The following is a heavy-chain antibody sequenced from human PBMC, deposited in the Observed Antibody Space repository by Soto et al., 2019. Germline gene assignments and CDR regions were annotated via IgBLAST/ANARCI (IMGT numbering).Heavy chain of an antibody. D-gene: IGHD6-13*01. CDR1: GGSISSGGYY. Sequence: SETLSLTCTVSGGSISSGGYYWSWIRQHPGKGLEWIGYIYYSGSTYYNPSLKSRVTISVDTSKNQFSLKLSSVTAADTAVYYCARDLRIAAAGTTKNWFDPWGQGTLVTVSS. CDR2: IYYSGST. J-gene: IGHJ5*02. CDR3: ARDLRIAAAGTTKNWFDP. V-gene: IGHV4-31*03.